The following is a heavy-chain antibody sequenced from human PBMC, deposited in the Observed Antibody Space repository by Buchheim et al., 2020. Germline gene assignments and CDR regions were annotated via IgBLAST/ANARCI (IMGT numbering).Heavy chain of an antibody. CDR2: IKEDGSEG. J-gene: IGHJ6*02. CDR1: GFTFSSYW. Sequence: EVQLVESGGGLVQPGGSLRLSCAASGFTFSSYWMTWVRQAPGKGLEWVANIKEDGSEGYYVDSVKGRFTISRDNAMNSLFLQMSRLRAEDTAVYYCARGTRDYYGMDVWGQGTT. V-gene: IGHV3-7*01. CDR3: ARGTRDYYGMDV.